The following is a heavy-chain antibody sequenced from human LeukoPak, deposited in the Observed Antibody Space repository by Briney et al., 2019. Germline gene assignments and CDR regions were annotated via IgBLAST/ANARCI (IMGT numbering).Heavy chain of an antibody. J-gene: IGHJ4*02. V-gene: IGHV3-33*01. CDR2: MWDDGTNE. CDR3: ARDRSYGSFDF. D-gene: IGHD5-18*01. CDR1: GFNFGIYG. Sequence: PGGSLRLSCTASGFNFGIYGMHWVRQAPGKGLEWVAVMWDDGTNEYYVESVKGRFTISRDNAKNALYLQMNSLTAEDTALYHCARDRSYGSFDFWGQGTLVTVSS.